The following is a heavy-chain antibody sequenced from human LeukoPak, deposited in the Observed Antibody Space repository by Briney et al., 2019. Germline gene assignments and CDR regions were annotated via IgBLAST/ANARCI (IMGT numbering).Heavy chain of an antibody. CDR2: IYYSGST. V-gene: IGHV4-59*08. Sequence: SETLSLTCTVSGGSISSYYWSWIRQPPGKGLEWIGYIYYSGSTNYNPSLKSRVTISVDTSKNQFSLKLSSVTAADTAVYYCARIKTYYDILTGSKGNWFDPWGQGTLVTVSS. J-gene: IGHJ5*02. D-gene: IGHD3-9*01. CDR1: GGSISSYY. CDR3: ARIKTYYDILTGSKGNWFDP.